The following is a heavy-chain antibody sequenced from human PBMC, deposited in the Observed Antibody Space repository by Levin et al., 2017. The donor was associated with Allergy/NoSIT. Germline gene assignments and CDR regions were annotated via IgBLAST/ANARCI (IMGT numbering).Heavy chain of an antibody. D-gene: IGHD2-2*01. Sequence: ASVKVSCKASGYTFTGYYMHWVRQAPGQGLEWMGWINPNSGGTNYAQKFQGRVTMTRDTSISTAYMELSRLRSDDTAVYYCARGRHIVVVPAVAHWFDPWGQGTLVTVSS. CDR2: INPNSGGT. J-gene: IGHJ5*02. CDR1: GYTFTGYY. V-gene: IGHV1-2*02. CDR3: ARGRHIVVVPAVAHWFDP.